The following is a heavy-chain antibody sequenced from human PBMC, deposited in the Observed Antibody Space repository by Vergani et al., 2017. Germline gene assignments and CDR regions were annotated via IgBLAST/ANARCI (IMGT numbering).Heavy chain of an antibody. CDR3: ARGLSRIYKTPSDYMDV. Sequence: QLQLQESGPGLVKPSETLSLTCAVYGGSFSGYYWSWIRQPPGKGLEWIGEINHSGSTNYNPSLKSRVTISVDTSKNQFSLKLSSVTAADTAVYYCARGLSRIYKTPSDYMDVWGKGTTVTVSS. CDR2: INHSGST. D-gene: IGHD4-23*01. J-gene: IGHJ6*03. V-gene: IGHV4-34*01. CDR1: GGSFSGYY.